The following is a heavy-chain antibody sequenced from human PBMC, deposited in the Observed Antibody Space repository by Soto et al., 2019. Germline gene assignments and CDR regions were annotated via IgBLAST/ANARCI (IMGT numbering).Heavy chain of an antibody. CDR1: GYSFTSYW. Sequence: GESLKIFCKGSGYSFTSYWIGWVRQMPGKGLEWMGIIYPGDSDTRYSPSFQGEVTISADKSISTAYLQWMSLKASDTAMYYCARHRGSGWWLRSLLYHYGMDVWGQGTTVTVSS. J-gene: IGHJ6*02. CDR3: ARHRGSGWWLRSLLYHYGMDV. V-gene: IGHV5-51*01. D-gene: IGHD5-12*01. CDR2: IYPGDSDT.